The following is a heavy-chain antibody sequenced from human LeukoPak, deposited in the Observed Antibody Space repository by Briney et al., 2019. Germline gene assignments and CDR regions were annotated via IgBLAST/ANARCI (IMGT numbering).Heavy chain of an antibody. V-gene: IGHV3-21*01. CDR2: ISSSSSYI. CDR3: AKGTGYTFDWFDP. J-gene: IGHJ5*02. D-gene: IGHD5-24*01. Sequence: GGSLRLSCAASGFTFSSYSMNWVRQAPGKGLEWVSSISSSSSYIYYADSVKGRLTISRDNAKNSLYLQMNSLRAEDTAVYYCAKGTGYTFDWFDPWGQGTLVTVSS. CDR1: GFTFSSYS.